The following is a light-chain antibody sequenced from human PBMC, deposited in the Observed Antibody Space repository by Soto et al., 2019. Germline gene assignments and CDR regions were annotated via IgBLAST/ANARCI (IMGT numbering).Light chain of an antibody. J-gene: IGKJ1*01. CDR1: QSVSSSY. CDR3: QQYSRSPPT. CDR2: GAS. Sequence: EIVLTQSPGTLSLSPGERATLSCRASQSVSSSYLAWYQQKPGQAPRLLIYGASSRATGIPDRFSGSGSGTDFTLTISRLEPEDFPLYYYQQYSRSPPTFGQRTKVQLK. V-gene: IGKV3-20*01.